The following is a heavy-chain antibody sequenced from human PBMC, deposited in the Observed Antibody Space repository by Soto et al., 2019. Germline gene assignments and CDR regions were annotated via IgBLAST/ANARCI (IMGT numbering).Heavy chain of an antibody. CDR1: DGYMKISGYS. J-gene: IGHJ6*02. Sequence: SVTLCVSYSVADGYMKISGYSVCLIRPPPGKGLEWIGYIYHSGSTYYNPSLKSRVTISVDRSKNQFSLKLSSVTAADTAVYYCARVITMVRGVIKHYGMDVWGQGTTVTVSS. CDR3: ARVITMVRGVIKHYGMDV. V-gene: IGHV4-30-2*01. CDR2: IYHSGST. D-gene: IGHD3-10*01.